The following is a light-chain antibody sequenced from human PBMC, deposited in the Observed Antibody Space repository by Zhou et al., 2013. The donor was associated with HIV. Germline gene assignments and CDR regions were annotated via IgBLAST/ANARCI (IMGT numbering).Light chain of an antibody. CDR3: QQYNTYPWT. CDR1: HTVHSN. CDR2: DAS. J-gene: IGKJ1*01. Sequence: EIVMTQSPRTLSASSGERVTLSCRASHTVHSNLAWYQQKPGQAPRLLIYDASNRATGIPARFSGSGSGTDFTLTISSLEPEDFATYYCQQYNTYPWTFGQGTKVEIK. V-gene: IGKV3D-15*01.